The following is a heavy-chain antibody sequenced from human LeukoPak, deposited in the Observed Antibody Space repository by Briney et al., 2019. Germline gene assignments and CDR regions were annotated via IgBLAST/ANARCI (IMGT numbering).Heavy chain of an antibody. D-gene: IGHD3-10*01. V-gene: IGHV4-4*07. Sequence: SETLSLTCTVSGGSISSYYWSWIRQPAGKGLEWIGRIYTSGSTHFNPSLKSRVTMSVDTSKNQFSLKLSSVTAADTAVYYCARDGYYYGSGSYPCDPWGQGTLVTVSS. CDR3: ARDGYYYGSGSYPCDP. CDR1: GGSISSYY. CDR2: IYTSGST. J-gene: IGHJ5*02.